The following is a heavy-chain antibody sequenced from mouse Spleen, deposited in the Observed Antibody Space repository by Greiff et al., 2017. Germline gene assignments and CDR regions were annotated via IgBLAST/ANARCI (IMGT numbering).Heavy chain of an antibody. CDR3: ARHPITTVVAVDYFDY. CDR2: ISSGGGNI. Sequence: EVKLVESGEGLVKLGGSLKLSCAATGFTFSRYAMSWVRQTPEKRLEWVATISSGGGNIYYPDSVKGRFTISRDNAKNTLYLQMSSLKSEDTAMYYCARHPITTVVAVDYFDYWGQGTTLTVSS. CDR1: GFTFSRYA. D-gene: IGHD1-1*01. J-gene: IGHJ2*01. V-gene: IGHV5-9*04.